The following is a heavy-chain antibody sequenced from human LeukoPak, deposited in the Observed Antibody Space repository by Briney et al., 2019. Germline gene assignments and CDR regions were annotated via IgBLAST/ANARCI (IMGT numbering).Heavy chain of an antibody. J-gene: IGHJ5*02. CDR2: IYTSGST. CDR1: GNSFGDYY. CDR3: TRDTGTTGEVKFDP. D-gene: IGHD4-17*01. Sequence: SETLSLTCTVSGNSFGDYYWSWIRQPAGKGLEWTGRIYTSGSTTYNPSLKSRVTMSVDTSKSQFSLNLMSVTAADTAVYYCTRDTGTTGEVKFDPWGQGTLVTVSS. V-gene: IGHV4-4*07.